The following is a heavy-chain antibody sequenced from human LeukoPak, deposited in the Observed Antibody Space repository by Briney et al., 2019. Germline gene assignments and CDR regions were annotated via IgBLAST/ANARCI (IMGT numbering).Heavy chain of an antibody. CDR2: IIPNFGTA. CDR3: ASNDIQSLERAFDI. V-gene: IGHV1-69*13. CDR1: GGTFISYA. D-gene: IGHD3-9*01. Sequence: SVKVSCKASGGTFISYAISWVRQAPGQGLEWMGRIIPNFGTANYAQKFQGRVTIPADGSTSTAYMELSSLRSEDTAVYYCASNDIQSLERAFDIWGQGTMVTVSS. J-gene: IGHJ3*02.